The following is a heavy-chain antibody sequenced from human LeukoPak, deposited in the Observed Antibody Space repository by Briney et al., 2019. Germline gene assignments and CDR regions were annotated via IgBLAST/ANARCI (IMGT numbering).Heavy chain of an antibody. D-gene: IGHD5-18*01. J-gene: IGHJ4*02. CDR1: DDSISDYY. CDR2: IHNSGTS. V-gene: IGHV4-59*12. CDR3: ARDRDSYGVDY. Sequence: PSETLSLTCTVSDDSISDYYRGWIRQPPGKGLEWIGYIHNSGTSTYNLSLKSRVTISVDTSKNQFSLKLSSVTAADTAVYYCARDRDSYGVDYWGQGTLVTVSS.